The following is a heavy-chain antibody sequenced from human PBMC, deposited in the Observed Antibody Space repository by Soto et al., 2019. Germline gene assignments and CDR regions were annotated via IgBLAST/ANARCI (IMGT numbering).Heavy chain of an antibody. CDR3: ASSMPFDY. Sequence: EVQLVESGGGLVQPGGSLRLSCAASGFTFSSYWMSWVRHTPGKGLEWVANIKQDGGEKYYVDSVKGRFTISRDNAKNSLYLKMNSLRAEDTAVYYCASSMPFDYCGQGTLVSVAS. CDR2: IKQDGGEK. D-gene: IGHD2-2*01. V-gene: IGHV3-7*01. CDR1: GFTFSSYW. J-gene: IGHJ4*02.